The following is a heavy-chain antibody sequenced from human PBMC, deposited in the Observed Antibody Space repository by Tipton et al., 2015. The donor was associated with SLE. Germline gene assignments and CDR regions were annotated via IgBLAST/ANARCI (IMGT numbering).Heavy chain of an antibody. CDR2: MYNNERT. J-gene: IGHJ4*02. Sequence: TLSLTCTVSGVSIRSNSWSWIRQSPGKGLEWIGYMYNNERTKYNPSLESRVTMSVETSKNQFSLKLSSVTAADTAVYYCARALGYNYSYGCFGCWGQGTLVTGS. D-gene: IGHD5-18*01. CDR1: GVSIRSNS. CDR3: ARALGYNYSYGCFGC. V-gene: IGHV4-59*12.